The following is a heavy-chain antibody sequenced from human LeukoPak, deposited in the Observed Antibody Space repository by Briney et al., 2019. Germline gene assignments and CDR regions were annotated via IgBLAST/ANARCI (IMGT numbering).Heavy chain of an antibody. V-gene: IGHV3-15*01. J-gene: IGHJ4*02. CDR2: IKSKTEGETT. Sequence: PGGSLRLSCAASGFTFSNARKSWVRQAPGKGLEWVGRIKSKTEGETTDYAAPVKGRFTISRDDSKNTLYLQMNSLKTEDTAVYYCTTYYYTSGSSYDYWGQGTLVTVSS. CDR3: TTYYYTSGSSYDY. D-gene: IGHD3-10*01. CDR1: GFTFSNAR.